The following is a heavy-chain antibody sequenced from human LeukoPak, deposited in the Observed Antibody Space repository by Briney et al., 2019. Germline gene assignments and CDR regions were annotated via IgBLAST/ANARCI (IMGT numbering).Heavy chain of an antibody. V-gene: IGHV4-59*01. J-gene: IGHJ3*02. CDR3: ARHLLWFGEASLDAFDI. D-gene: IGHD3-10*01. CDR1: GGSISSYY. CDR2: IYYSGST. Sequence: TASETLSLTCTVSGGSISSYYWSWIRQPPGKGLEWIGYIYYSGSTNYNPSLKSRVTISVDTSKNQFSLKLSSVTAADTAVYNCARHLLWFGEASLDAFDIWGQGTMVTVSS.